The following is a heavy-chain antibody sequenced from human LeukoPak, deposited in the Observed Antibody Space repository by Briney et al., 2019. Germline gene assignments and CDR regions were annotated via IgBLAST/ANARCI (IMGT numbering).Heavy chain of an antibody. CDR1: GGSISSSNW. CDR2: IYHSGST. V-gene: IGHV4-4*02. D-gene: IGHD3-10*01. Sequence: ASGTLSLTGAVSGGSISSSNWWSWVRQPPGKGLEWIGEIYHSGSTNYNPSLKSRVTISVDKSKNQFSLKLSSVTAADTAVYYCARAYGSEEDYYYGMDVWGKGTTVTVSS. J-gene: IGHJ6*04. CDR3: ARAYGSEEDYYYGMDV.